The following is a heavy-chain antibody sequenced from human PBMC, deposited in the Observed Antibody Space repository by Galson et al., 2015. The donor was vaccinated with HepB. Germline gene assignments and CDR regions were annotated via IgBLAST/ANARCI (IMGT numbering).Heavy chain of an antibody. V-gene: IGHV3-48*01. Sequence: SLRLSCAASGFTFSTYSMNWVRQAPGKGLEWVSYISSSSTNIYYADSVKGRFTVSRDNAKKSLYLQMNSVRAADTAVYYCARDPYGTYYFDSWGQGTLVTVST. D-gene: IGHD3-10*01. CDR2: ISSSSTNI. J-gene: IGHJ4*02. CDR1: GFTFSTYS. CDR3: ARDPYGTYYFDS.